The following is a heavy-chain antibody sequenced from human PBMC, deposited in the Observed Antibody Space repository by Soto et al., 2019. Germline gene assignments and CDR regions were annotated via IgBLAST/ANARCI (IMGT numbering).Heavy chain of an antibody. Sequence: PSETLSLTCAVSGASFSGFYWSWIRQSPGKGLEWIGEIDHSGITNHNTALKSRATMSVDTSKNQFSLKLRSVTAADTAVYYCARGVSVTLEVQGGAPDKNYFDSWSQGTLVTVS. D-gene: IGHD3-3*01. CDR2: IDHSGIT. V-gene: IGHV4-34*04. CDR1: GASFSGFY. J-gene: IGHJ4*02. CDR3: ARGVSVTLEVQGGAPDKNYFDS.